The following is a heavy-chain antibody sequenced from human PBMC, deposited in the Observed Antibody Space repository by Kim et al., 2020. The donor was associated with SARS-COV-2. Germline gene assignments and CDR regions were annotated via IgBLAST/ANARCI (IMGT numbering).Heavy chain of an antibody. Sequence: SVKVSCKASGGTFSSYAISWVRQAPGQGLEWMGGIIPIFGTANYAQKFQGRVTITADESTSTAYMELSSLRSEDTAVYYCASPSPSRYSSGWYYFDYWGQGTLVTVSS. CDR3: ASPSPSRYSSGWYYFDY. CDR2: IIPIFGTA. V-gene: IGHV1-69*13. J-gene: IGHJ4*02. CDR1: GGTFSSYA. D-gene: IGHD6-19*01.